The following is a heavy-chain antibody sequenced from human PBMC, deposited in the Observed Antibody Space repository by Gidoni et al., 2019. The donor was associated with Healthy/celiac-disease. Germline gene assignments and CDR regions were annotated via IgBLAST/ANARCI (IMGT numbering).Heavy chain of an antibody. Sequence: QVQLQESGPGLVKPSETLSLTCTVSGSSISSYYWSWIRQPPGKGLEWIGYIYYMGSTNYNPSLTSRVTISVDTSKNQFSLKLSSVTAADTAVYYCARGLGPYSSGWYILNGRYFDYWGQGTLVTVSS. D-gene: IGHD6-19*01. CDR1: GSSISSYY. CDR2: IYYMGST. V-gene: IGHV4-59*01. J-gene: IGHJ4*02. CDR3: ARGLGPYSSGWYILNGRYFDY.